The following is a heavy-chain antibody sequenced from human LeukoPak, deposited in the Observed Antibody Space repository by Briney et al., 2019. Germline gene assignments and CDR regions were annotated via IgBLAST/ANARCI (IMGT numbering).Heavy chain of an antibody. CDR2: IYYSGST. Sequence: SETLSLTCTVSGGSISSYYWSWIRQPPGKGLEWIGYIYYSGSTNYNPSLKSRVTISVDTSKNQFSLKLSSVTAADTAVHYCARATRRAAAGTRAFDIWGQGTMVTVSS. D-gene: IGHD6-13*01. CDR1: GGSISSYY. J-gene: IGHJ3*02. V-gene: IGHV4-59*01. CDR3: ARATRRAAAGTRAFDI.